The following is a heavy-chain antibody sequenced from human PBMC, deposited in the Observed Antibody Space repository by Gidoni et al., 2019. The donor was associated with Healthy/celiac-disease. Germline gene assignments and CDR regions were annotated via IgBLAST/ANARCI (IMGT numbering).Heavy chain of an antibody. V-gene: IGHV3-23*01. CDR2: FSGRGGST. Sequence: DVQPLAPCGGLVQPGGSLRLPCAASASTFSSYAMSWAPQAPDRRLGWVSAFSGRGGSTYYAASVKGRFTISRDNTKNTLYLQMNSLRAEDTAVYYCSSSPHRYGMDVWGQGTTVTVSS. CDR1: ASTFSSYA. J-gene: IGHJ6*02. CDR3: SSSPHRYGMDV. D-gene: IGHD2-2*01.